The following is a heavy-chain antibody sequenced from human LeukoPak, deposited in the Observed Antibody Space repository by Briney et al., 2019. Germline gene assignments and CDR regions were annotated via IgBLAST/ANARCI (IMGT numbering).Heavy chain of an antibody. V-gene: IGHV1-2*02. CDR2: INPNSGDT. CDR3: ARRSVDGSGYNWFDP. CDR1: GYTFTGYY. Sequence: GASVKVSCKASGYTFTGYYMHWVRQAPGQGLEWMGWINPNSGDTNFAQKFQGRVTMTRDTSISTAYMELSRLRSDDTAVYYCARRSVDGSGYNWFDPWGQGTLVTVSS. D-gene: IGHD3-22*01. J-gene: IGHJ5*02.